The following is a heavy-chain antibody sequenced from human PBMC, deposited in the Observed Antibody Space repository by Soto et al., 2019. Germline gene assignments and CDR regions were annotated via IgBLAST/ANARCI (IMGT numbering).Heavy chain of an antibody. V-gene: IGHV3-23*01. CDR1: GFTFSNSA. CDR3: AKRPCSDGTCDSREDV. D-gene: IGHD2-15*01. J-gene: IGHJ6*02. CDR2: ITGSGDNT. Sequence: EVQLLDSGGGLVQPGGSLRLSCVDSGFTFSNSAMTWVRQAPGKGLEWVSSITGSGDNTYYADSVRVRFTLSRDNSKNTLYLHMSSPRVADTAVYFCAKRPCSDGTCDSREDVWGQGTTVIVSS.